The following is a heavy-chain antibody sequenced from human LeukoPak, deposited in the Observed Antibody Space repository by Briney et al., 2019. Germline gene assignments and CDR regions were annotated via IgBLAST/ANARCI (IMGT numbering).Heavy chain of an antibody. CDR1: GYTFTSYG. CDR2: ISAYNSNT. D-gene: IGHD2-15*01. J-gene: IGHJ4*02. V-gene: IGHV1-18*01. CDR3: ARRGGRGFVDY. Sequence: ASVKVSCKASGYTFTSYGITWVRQAPGQGPEWMGWISAYNSNTNHAQKLQGRVPMTTDTSTSTAHMELRSLRSDDTTVYYCARRGGRGFVDYWGQGTLVTVSS.